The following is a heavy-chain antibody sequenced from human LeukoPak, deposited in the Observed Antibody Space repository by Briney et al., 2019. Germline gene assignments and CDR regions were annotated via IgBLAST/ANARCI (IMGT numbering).Heavy chain of an antibody. CDR3: AKDRYYGSGSYYGYYYYGMDV. J-gene: IGHJ6*02. Sequence: PGGSLRLSCAASGFTFSNYAMSWVRQAPGKGLEWVSDISGSGGRTYYADSVKGRFTIYRDNSKNTLYLEMNSLQAEDTAVYYCAKDRYYGSGSYYGYYYYGMDVWGQGTTVTVSS. V-gene: IGHV3-23*01. CDR2: ISGSGGRT. D-gene: IGHD3-10*01. CDR1: GFTFSNYA.